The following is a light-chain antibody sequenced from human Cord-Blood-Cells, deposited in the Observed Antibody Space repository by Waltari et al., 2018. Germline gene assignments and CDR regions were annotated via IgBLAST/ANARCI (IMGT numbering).Light chain of an antibody. V-gene: IGKV1-5*01. J-gene: IGKJ1*01. CDR3: QKYNSYRTT. Sequence: IQMTQSPSTLSASVGDRVTITCRASQSISSWLAWYQQKPGKAPKLLIYTAYSLESGVPSRFSGSGSGKESNFTIRSRQPDDFATYYCQKYNSYRTTFGQGTTVEIK. CDR1: QSISSW. CDR2: TAY.